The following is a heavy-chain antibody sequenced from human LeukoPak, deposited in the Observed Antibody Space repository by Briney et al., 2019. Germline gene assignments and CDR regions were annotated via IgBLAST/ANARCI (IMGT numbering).Heavy chain of an antibody. CDR1: GGSFSGYY. Sequence: SETLSLTCAVYGGSFSGYYWSWIRQPPGRGLEWIGEINHSGSTNYNPSLKSRVTISVDTSKNQFSPKLSSVTAADTAVYYCARGHGDYGGNYFDYWGQGTLVTVSS. J-gene: IGHJ4*02. CDR2: INHSGST. CDR3: ARGHGDYGGNYFDY. D-gene: IGHD4-17*01. V-gene: IGHV4-34*01.